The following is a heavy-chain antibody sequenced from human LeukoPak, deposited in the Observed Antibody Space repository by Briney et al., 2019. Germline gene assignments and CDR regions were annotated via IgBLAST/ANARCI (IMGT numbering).Heavy chain of an antibody. CDR3: ARFQGYGSGSN. J-gene: IGHJ4*02. Sequence: GGSLRLSCAASGFTFSSYWMHWVRQAPGKGMVGVSRMNSDGSSISYSDSVKGRFTISRDNAKNTLYLQMNSLRAEDTAVYYCARFQGYGSGSNWGQGTLVTVSS. V-gene: IGHV3-74*01. CDR2: MNSDGSSI. D-gene: IGHD3-10*01. CDR1: GFTFSSYW.